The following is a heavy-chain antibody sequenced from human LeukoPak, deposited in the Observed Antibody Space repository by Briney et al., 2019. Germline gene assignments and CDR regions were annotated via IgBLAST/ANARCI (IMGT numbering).Heavy chain of an antibody. J-gene: IGHJ4*02. V-gene: IGHV4-59*01. D-gene: IGHD3-10*01. CDR3: ARVGTYGSGSYLSWLDY. Sequence: PSETLSLTCTVSGGSISSYYWSWIRQPPGKGLEWIGYIYYSGSINYNPSLKSRVTISVDTSKNQFSLKLSSVTAADTAVYYCARVGTYGSGSYLSWLDYWGQGTLVTVSS. CDR1: GGSISSYY. CDR2: IYYSGSI.